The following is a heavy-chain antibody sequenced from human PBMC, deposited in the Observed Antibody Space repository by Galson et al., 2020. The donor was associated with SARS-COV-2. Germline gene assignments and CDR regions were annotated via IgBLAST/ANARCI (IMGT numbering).Heavy chain of an antibody. CDR1: GFMFDYFA. J-gene: IGHJ6*03. Sequence: GGSLRLSCAASGFMFDYFAIYWVRQAPGKGLEWVAVISYDGSTKYYADSVKGRFTLSRDNSKNMVFLQMNSLRPEDAAVYFCARVSDVKPTVQSYMDVWGKGITVTVSS. V-gene: IGHV3-30-3*01. CDR2: ISYDGSTK. CDR3: ARVSDVKPTVQSYMDV. D-gene: IGHD1-1*01.